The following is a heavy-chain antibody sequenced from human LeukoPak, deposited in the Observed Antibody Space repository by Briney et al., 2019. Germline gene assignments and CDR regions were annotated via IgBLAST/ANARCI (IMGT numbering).Heavy chain of an antibody. CDR1: GGSLSSYY. D-gene: IGHD6-13*01. J-gene: IGHJ4*02. Sequence: SETLSLTCTVSGGSLSSYYWSWIRQPPGKGLEWIGYIYYSGSTNYNPSLKSRVTISVDTSKNQFSLKLSSVTAADTAVYYCARGPMDSSSDYWGQGTLVTVSS. CDR2: IYYSGST. V-gene: IGHV4-59*12. CDR3: ARGPMDSSSDY.